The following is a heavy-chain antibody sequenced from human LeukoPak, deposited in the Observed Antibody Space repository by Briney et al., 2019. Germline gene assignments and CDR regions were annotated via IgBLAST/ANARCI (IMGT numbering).Heavy chain of an antibody. CDR2: ISAYNGNT. J-gene: IGHJ4*02. CDR1: GYTFTSYG. Sequence: ASVKVSCKASGYTFTSYGISWVRQAPGQGLEWMGWISAYNGNTNYAQKLQGRVTMTTDTSTSTAYMGLRSLRSDDTAVYYCARDTDDYVWGSYRGFDYWGQGTLVTVSS. D-gene: IGHD3-16*02. CDR3: ARDTDDYVWGSYRGFDY. V-gene: IGHV1-18*04.